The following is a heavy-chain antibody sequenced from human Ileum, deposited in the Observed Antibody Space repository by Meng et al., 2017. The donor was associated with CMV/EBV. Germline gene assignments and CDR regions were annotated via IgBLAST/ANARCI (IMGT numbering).Heavy chain of an antibody. CDR3: ATIGGLQAFDF. V-gene: IGHV3-43*01. CDR2: ISWDGGDT. D-gene: IGHD3-9*01. CDR1: GFDFEDYT. Sequence: SCSASGFDFEDYTMHWVRQAPGKSLEWVSLISWDGGDTLYADSVRGRFTISRDNSKNSLYLHMSSLRADDTAFYYCATIGGLQAFDFWGQGTTVTVSS. J-gene: IGHJ6*02.